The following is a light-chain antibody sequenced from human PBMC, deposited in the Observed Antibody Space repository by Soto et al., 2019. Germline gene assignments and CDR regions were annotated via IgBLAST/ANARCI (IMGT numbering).Light chain of an antibody. CDR3: LQDYNFPWT. Sequence: AFQMAQSPSSLSASIGDRVTITCRASQAIRNDLGWYQQKPGKAPKLLIYAASSLQSGVPSRFSRRGSGKDFPLTISSLQPEDFATYFCLQDYNFPWTFGQGTKVDIK. CDR1: QAIRND. V-gene: IGKV1-6*01. J-gene: IGKJ1*01. CDR2: AAS.